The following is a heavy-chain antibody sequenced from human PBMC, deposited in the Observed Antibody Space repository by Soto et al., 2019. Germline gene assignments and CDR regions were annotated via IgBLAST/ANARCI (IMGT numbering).Heavy chain of an antibody. D-gene: IGHD5-18*01. V-gene: IGHV4-31*03. CDR3: ATEYTYGSNFFDC. CDR1: GCSISSAAYY. J-gene: IGHJ4*02. CDR2: VYHSGSS. Sequence: QVRLQESGPGLVKPSQTLSLTCTVSGCSISSAAYYWSWIRQHPGQGLEWIGYVYHSGSSYYNPSLKSRFIISVDTAKNQFSLSLTSVTAADTAVYYCATEYTYGSNFFDCWGQGALVTVSS.